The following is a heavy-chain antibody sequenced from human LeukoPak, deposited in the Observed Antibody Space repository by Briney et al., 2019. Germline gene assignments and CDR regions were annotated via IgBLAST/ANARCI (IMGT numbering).Heavy chain of an antibody. CDR2: ISHDAGNR. J-gene: IGHJ3*01. CDR1: GFIFSNYV. V-gene: IGHV3-30-3*01. Sequence: GGSLRLSCAASGFIFSNYVINWVRQAPGKGLEWVALISHDAGNRHYADSVNDRFTLSRDNSKNTVFLDVSSLTVEDTAVYYCVREGFGSGRAGGFDRWGQGTMVTVSS. D-gene: IGHD6-19*01. CDR3: VREGFGSGRAGGFDR.